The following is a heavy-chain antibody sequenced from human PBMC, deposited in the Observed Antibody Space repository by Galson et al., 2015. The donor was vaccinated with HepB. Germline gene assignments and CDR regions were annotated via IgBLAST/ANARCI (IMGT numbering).Heavy chain of an antibody. V-gene: IGHV7-4-1*02. J-gene: IGHJ6*02. D-gene: IGHD3-9*01. CDR1: GYTFTRYA. CDR3: ARIWGADYDWSIYHYGMDV. CDR2: INANTGNP. Sequence: SVKVSCKASGYTFTRYAIKWLRQAPGQGLEWMGWINANTGNPTYAQGFRGRFVFSLDTSVSTAYLQISSLKPEDTAVYYCARIWGADYDWSIYHYGMDVWGQGTTVTVSS.